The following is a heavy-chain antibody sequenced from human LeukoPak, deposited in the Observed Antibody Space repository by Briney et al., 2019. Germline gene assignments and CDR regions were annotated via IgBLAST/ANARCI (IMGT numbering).Heavy chain of an antibody. J-gene: IGHJ5*02. CDR1: GGSISSSY. CDR3: ARGITVTCTINWFDP. V-gene: IGHV4-4*07. CDR2: IHTSGTT. D-gene: IGHD6-19*01. Sequence: SETLSLTCSVSGGSISSSYWSWIRQPAGKGLEWIGRIHTSGTTNYNPSLNSRVTMSVDTSKNQFSLKLNSVTAADTAVYYCARGITVTCTINWFDPWGQGTLVTVSS.